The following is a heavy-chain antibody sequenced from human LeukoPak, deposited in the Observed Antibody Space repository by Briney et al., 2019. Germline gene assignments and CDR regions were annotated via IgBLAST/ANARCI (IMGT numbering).Heavy chain of an antibody. J-gene: IGHJ5*02. Sequence: SETLSLTCTVSGGSISSSTYYWGWIPQPPGKGLEWIGSIYYSGTTYYNPSLKSRVTISVDTSKNQFSLKLSSVTAADTAVYYCARGSSSGWYGGWFDPWGQGTLVTVSS. CDR1: GGSISSSTYY. D-gene: IGHD6-19*01. CDR2: IYYSGTT. V-gene: IGHV4-39*01. CDR3: ARGSSSGWYGGWFDP.